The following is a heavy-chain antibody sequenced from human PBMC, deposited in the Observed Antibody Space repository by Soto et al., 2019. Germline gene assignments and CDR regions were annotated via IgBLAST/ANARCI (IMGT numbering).Heavy chain of an antibody. CDR2: IYYSGST. J-gene: IGHJ1*01. CDR1: GGSISSYY. V-gene: IGHV4-59*01. D-gene: IGHD3-22*01. CDR3: AMGYSSGYYALESFQH. Sequence: SETPSLTCTVSGGSISSYYWSWIRQPPGKGLEWIGYIYYSGSTNYNPSLKSRVTISVDTSKNQFSLKLSSVTAAHTAVYYCAMGYSSGYYALESFQHSCPGTLLTLFS.